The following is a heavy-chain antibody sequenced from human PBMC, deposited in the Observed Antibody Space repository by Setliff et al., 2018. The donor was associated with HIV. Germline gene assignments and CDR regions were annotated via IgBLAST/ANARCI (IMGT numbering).Heavy chain of an antibody. V-gene: IGHV4-4*07. CDR1: GGSMSSYS. D-gene: IGHD2-21*01. CDR2: IYTSGSI. CDR3: ARVFPPTRGAPFGIPPGAFDI. J-gene: IGHJ3*02. Sequence: PSETLSLTCSVSGGSMSSYSWSWIRQTASKGLGWIGRIYTSGSIIYNPSLRSRVTMSIDTSKNQFSLKLSSVTAADTAVYYCARVFPPTRGAPFGIPPGAFDIWGQGTMVTVSS.